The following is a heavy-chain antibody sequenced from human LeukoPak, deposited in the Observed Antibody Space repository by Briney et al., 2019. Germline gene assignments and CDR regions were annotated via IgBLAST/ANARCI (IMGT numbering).Heavy chain of an antibody. CDR3: ARGRSIVVVPAAIYPPFGY. V-gene: IGHV1-46*01. Sequence: ASVKVSCKASGYTFTSYYMHWVRQAPGQGLEWMGIINPSGGSTSYAQKFQGRVTMTRDTSTSTVYMELSSLRSEDTAVYYCARGRSIVVVPAAIYPPFGYWGQGTLVTASS. CDR2: INPSGGST. D-gene: IGHD2-2*01. CDR1: GYTFTSYY. J-gene: IGHJ4*02.